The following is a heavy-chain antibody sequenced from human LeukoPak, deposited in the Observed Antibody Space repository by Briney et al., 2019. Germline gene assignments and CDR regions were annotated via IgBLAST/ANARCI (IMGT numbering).Heavy chain of an antibody. V-gene: IGHV3-21*01. J-gene: IGHJ4*02. CDR1: GFTFSSYS. CDR3: ARVNTPFTQFRGVHFDY. CDR2: ISSSSSYI. D-gene: IGHD3-10*01. Sequence: PGGSLRLSCAASGFTFSSYSMTWVRQAPGKGLEWVSSISSSSSYIYYADSVKGRFTISRDNAKNSLYLQMNSLRAEDTAVYYCARVNTPFTQFRGVHFDYWGQGTLVTVSS.